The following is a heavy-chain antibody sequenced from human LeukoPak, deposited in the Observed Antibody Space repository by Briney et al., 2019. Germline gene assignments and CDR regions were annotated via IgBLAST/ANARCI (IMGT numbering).Heavy chain of an antibody. CDR2: IYHGDSDT. CDR3: ARVYDILTGYYPYYFDY. Sequence: GESLKISCKGSGYSFTSYWIGWVRQMPGKGLEWLGVIYHGDSDTRYSPSFQGQVTISADKSISTAYLQWSSLKASDTAMYYCARVYDILTGYYPYYFDYRGQGTLVTVSS. J-gene: IGHJ4*02. CDR1: GYSFTSYW. D-gene: IGHD3-9*01. V-gene: IGHV5-51*01.